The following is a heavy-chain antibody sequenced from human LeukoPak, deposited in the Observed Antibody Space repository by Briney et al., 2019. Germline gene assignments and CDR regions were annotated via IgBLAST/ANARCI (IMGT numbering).Heavy chain of an antibody. Sequence: ETLSLTCAVYGGSFSGYYWSWIRQPPGKGLEWVSVIYSGGSTYYADSVKGRFTISRDNSKNTLYLQMNSLRAEDTAVYYCARTLYWGQGTLVTVSS. CDR2: IYSGGST. CDR1: GGSFSGYY. CDR3: ARTLY. V-gene: IGHV3-66*02. J-gene: IGHJ4*02.